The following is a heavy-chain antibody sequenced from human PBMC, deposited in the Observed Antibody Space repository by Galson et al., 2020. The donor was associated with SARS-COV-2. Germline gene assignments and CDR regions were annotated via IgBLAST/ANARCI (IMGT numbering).Heavy chain of an antibody. J-gene: IGHJ4*02. CDR2: LFRGGSR. CDR3: AKVGCGGDCYSWVFRN. D-gene: IGHD2-21*01. CDR1: GFTVTDTY. V-gene: IGHV3-66*01. Sequence: GGSLRLSCAASGFTVTDTYMSWVRQAPGKGLEWVSILFRGGSRYDADSVKDRFTISRDSSKNTLYLQMTSLRVEDTAVYYCAKVGCGGDCYSWVFRNWGQGTLVTVSS.